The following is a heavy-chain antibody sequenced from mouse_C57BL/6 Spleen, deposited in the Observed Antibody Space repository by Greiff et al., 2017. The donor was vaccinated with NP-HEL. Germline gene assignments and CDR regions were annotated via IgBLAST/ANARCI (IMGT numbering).Heavy chain of an antibody. Sequence: EVKLMESGGGLVKPGGSLKLSCAASGFTFSDYGMHWVRQAPEKGLEWVAYISSGSSTIYYADTVKGRFTISRDNAKNTLFLQMTSLRSEDTAMYYCARGVGYYFDYWGQGTTLTVSS. CDR3: ARGVGYYFDY. J-gene: IGHJ2*01. CDR2: ISSGSSTI. V-gene: IGHV5-17*01. CDR1: GFTFSDYG. D-gene: IGHD1-1*02.